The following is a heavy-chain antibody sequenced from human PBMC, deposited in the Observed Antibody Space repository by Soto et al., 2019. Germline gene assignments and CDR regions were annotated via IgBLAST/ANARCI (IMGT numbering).Heavy chain of an antibody. V-gene: IGHV4-34*01. CDR1: GGSFSGYY. CDR2: INHSGST. Sequence: SETLSLTCAVYGGSFSGYYWSWIRQPPGKGLEWIGEINHSGSTNYNPSLKSRVTISVHTSKNQFSLKLSSVTAADTAVYYCARGRVAAAAGTNYYYGMDVWGQGTTVTVSS. D-gene: IGHD6-13*01. J-gene: IGHJ6*02. CDR3: ARGRVAAAAGTNYYYGMDV.